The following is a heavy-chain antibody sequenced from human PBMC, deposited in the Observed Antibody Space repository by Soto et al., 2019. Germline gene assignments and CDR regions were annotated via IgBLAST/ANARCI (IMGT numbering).Heavy chain of an antibody. CDR1: GFTFSSYA. J-gene: IGHJ6*03. D-gene: IGHD1-26*01. CDR3: AKNPLLPMVRYYYYYMDV. Sequence: EVQLLESGGGLVQPGGSLRLSCAASGFTFSSYAMSWGRQAPGKGLEWVSAISGSGGSTYYADSVKGRFTISRDNSKNTLYLQMNSLRAEDTAGYYCAKNPLLPMVRYYYYYMDVWGKGTTVTVSS. V-gene: IGHV3-23*01. CDR2: ISGSGGST.